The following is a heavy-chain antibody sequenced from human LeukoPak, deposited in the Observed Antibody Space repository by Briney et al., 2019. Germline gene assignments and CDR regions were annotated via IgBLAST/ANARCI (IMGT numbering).Heavy chain of an antibody. V-gene: IGHV4-59*08. CDR1: GGSISSYY. Sequence: PSETLSLTCTVSGGSISSYYWSWIRQPPGKGLEWIGYIYYSGSTNYNPSLKSRVTISVDTSKNQFSLKLSSVTAADTAVYYCALGIVSWNYWGRGTLVAVSS. CDR2: IYYSGST. D-gene: IGHD5/OR15-5a*01. J-gene: IGHJ4*02. CDR3: ALGIVSWNY.